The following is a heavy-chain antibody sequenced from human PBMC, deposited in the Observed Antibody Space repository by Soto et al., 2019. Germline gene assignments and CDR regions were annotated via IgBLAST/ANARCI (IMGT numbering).Heavy chain of an antibody. V-gene: IGHV3-21*01. CDR2: ISSSSSYI. J-gene: IGHJ4*02. D-gene: IGHD3-3*02. CDR1: GFTFSSYS. Sequence: GGSLRLSCAASGFTFSSYSMNWVRQAPGKGLEWVSSISSSSSYIYYADSVKGRFTISRDNAKNSLYLQMNSLRAEDTAVYYCAREVTLLEENDYWGQGTLVTVSS. CDR3: AREVTLLEENDY.